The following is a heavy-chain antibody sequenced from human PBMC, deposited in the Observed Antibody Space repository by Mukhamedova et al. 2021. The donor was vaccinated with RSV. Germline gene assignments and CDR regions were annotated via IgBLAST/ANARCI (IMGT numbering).Heavy chain of an antibody. D-gene: IGHD6-19*01. Sequence: GLEWVLAISCSGGSTYYADSVKGRFTISRDNSKNTLYLQMNSLRAEDTAVYYCAIPPVEGQWPSGYWGQGTLVTVSS. CDR2: ISCSGGST. V-gene: IGHV3-23*01. J-gene: IGHJ4*02. CDR3: AIPPVEGQWPSGY.